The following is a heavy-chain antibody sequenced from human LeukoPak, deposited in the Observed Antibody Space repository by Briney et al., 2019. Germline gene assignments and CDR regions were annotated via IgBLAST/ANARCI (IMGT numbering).Heavy chain of an antibody. V-gene: IGHV3-30*02. CDR3: AKVAVYSYGPSPFDY. Sequence: GGSMRLSCAASGFTFSSYGMHCVRQAPGKGLEWVAFIRYDGSNKYYADSVKGRFTISRDNSKNTLYLQMNSLRAEDTAVYYCAKVAVYSYGPSPFDYWGQGTLVTVSS. J-gene: IGHJ4*02. CDR2: IRYDGSNK. CDR1: GFTFSSYG. D-gene: IGHD5-18*01.